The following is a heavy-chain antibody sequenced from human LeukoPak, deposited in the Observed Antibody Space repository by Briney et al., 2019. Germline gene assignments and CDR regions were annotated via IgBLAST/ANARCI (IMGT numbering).Heavy chain of an antibody. CDR2: INPSGGST. CDR1: GYTFTSYY. CDR3: ARTYHYDSSGYYLGY. Sequence: ASVKVSCKASGYTFTSYYMHWVRQAPGEGLEWMGIINPSGGSTSYAQKFQGRVTMTRDTSTSTVYMELSSLRSEDTAVYYCARTYHYDSSGYYLGYWGQGTLVTVSS. V-gene: IGHV1-46*01. D-gene: IGHD3-22*01. J-gene: IGHJ4*02.